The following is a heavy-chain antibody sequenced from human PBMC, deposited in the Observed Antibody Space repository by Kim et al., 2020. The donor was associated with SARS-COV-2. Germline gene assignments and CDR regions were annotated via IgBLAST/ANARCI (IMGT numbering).Heavy chain of an antibody. Sequence: GGSLRLSCAASGFTFSSYWMSWVRQAPGKGLEWVANIKQDGSEKYYVDSVKGRFTISRDNAKNSLYLQMNSLRAEDTAVYYCARDTWFGDHYYFDYWGQGTLVTVSS. D-gene: IGHD3-10*01. CDR2: IKQDGSEK. J-gene: IGHJ4*02. CDR3: ARDTWFGDHYYFDY. V-gene: IGHV3-7*01. CDR1: GFTFSSYW.